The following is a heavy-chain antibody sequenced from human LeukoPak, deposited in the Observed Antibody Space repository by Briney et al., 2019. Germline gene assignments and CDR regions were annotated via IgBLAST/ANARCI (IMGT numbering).Heavy chain of an antibody. Sequence: SETLSLICTVCSGSISSYYWSWIRQPPGKGLEWIGYIFYSGSTNYNPSLKSRVTISVDTSKNQFSLKLSSVTAADTAVYYCARVFSYPLRAPFDPWGQGTLVTVSS. CDR2: IFYSGST. CDR1: SGSISSYY. CDR3: ARVFSYPLRAPFDP. J-gene: IGHJ5*02. D-gene: IGHD3-3*01. V-gene: IGHV4-59*01.